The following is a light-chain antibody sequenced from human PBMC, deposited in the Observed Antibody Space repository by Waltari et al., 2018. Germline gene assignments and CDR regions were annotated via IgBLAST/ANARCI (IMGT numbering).Light chain of an antibody. CDR1: ENVFHSY. J-gene: IGKJ4*01. CDR2: HAS. CDR3: QQYGTSTSLT. V-gene: IGKV3-20*01. Sequence: ETVLTQSPCTLYLSPGKIATLACRASENVFHSYLAWYQQKPGQAPRLLINHASVRATGVPDRFSGSGSGTVFTLTISRLEPEDFAVYYCQQYGTSTSLTFGGGTKVEIK.